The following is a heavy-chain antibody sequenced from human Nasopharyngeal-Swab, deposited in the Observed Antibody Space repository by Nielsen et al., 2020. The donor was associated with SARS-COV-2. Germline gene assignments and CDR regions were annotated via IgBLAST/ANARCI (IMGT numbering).Heavy chain of an antibody. J-gene: IGHJ4*02. D-gene: IGHD3-16*01. CDR2: ISSRSSNI. Sequence: GGSLRLSCAASRFVFSIYGMNWVRQAPGKGLEWVSSISSRSSNIYYADSVKGRFTISRDNAKNSLYLQMNSLRAEDTAVYYCARDIGGGRYGSDYWGQGTLVTVSS. CDR1: RFVFSIYG. V-gene: IGHV3-21*01. CDR3: ARDIGGGRYGSDY.